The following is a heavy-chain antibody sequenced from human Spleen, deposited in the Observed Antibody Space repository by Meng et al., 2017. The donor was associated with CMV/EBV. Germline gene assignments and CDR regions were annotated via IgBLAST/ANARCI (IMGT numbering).Heavy chain of an antibody. V-gene: IGHV3-33*06. CDR2: IWYDGSKE. D-gene: IGHD5-18*01. J-gene: IGHJ4*02. CDR1: GLTFVNYG. Sequence: ASGLTFVNYGMHWVRQATGKGLEWVAVIWYDGSKEYYGDSVKGRFTISRDNSKNTLYLQMNSLRAEDTAVYYCAKGLGYNYGYFDYWGQGTLVTVSS. CDR3: AKGLGYNYGYFDY.